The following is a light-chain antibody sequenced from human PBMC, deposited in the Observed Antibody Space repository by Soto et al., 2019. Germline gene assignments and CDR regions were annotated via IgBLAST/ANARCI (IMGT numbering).Light chain of an antibody. J-gene: IGKJ1*01. CDR3: QQYGSSPWT. CDR1: QSVSSSY. V-gene: IGKV3-20*01. CDR2: GAS. Sequence: EIVLTQSPGTLSLSPGERATLSCRASQSVSSSYLAWYQQKPGQAPRLLIYGASSRATGIPDRFSGSGSGTDFTLTINRLEPEDSAVYYCQQYGSSPWTFGQGTKVDIK.